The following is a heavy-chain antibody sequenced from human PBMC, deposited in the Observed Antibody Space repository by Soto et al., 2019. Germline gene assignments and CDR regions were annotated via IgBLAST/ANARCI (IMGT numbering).Heavy chain of an antibody. CDR3: ASYLRPYGVAVFDY. CDR1: GGSVSSTSYY. Sequence: SETLALTCTVSGGSVSSTSYYWTWIRQPPGKGLEWIGYIYYNWSTNYNPSLNSRVTISVDTSKNQFSLKVNSVTAADTALYFCASYLRPYGVAVFDYCGQGALVTVSS. J-gene: IGHJ4*02. D-gene: IGHD3-10*02. V-gene: IGHV4-61*01. CDR2: IYYNWST.